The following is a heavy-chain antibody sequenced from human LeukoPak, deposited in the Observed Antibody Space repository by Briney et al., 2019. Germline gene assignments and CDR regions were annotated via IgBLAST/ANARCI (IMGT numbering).Heavy chain of an antibody. CDR3: AKDPPYSSSWYDAFDI. J-gene: IGHJ3*02. V-gene: IGHV3-23*01. CDR2: ISGSGGST. D-gene: IGHD6-13*01. Sequence: PGGSLRLSCAASGFTFSSYAMSWVRQAPGKGLEWVPAISGSGGSTYYADSVKGRFTISRDNSKNTLYLQMNSLRAEDTAVYYCAKDPPYSSSWYDAFDIWGQGTMVTVSS. CDR1: GFTFSSYA.